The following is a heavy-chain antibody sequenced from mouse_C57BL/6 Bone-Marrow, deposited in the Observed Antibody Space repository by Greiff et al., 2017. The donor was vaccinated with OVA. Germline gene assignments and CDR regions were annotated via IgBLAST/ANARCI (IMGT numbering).Heavy chain of an antibody. V-gene: IGHV1-52*01. CDR3: ARRKYYDYDVNYIDY. CDR1: GYTFTSYW. Sequence: QVQLQQPGAELVRPGSSVKLSCKASGYTFTSYWMHWVKQRPIQGLEWIGNIDPSDSETHYNQKFKDKATLTVDKSSSTAYMQLSSLTSEDSAVYYCARRKYYDYDVNYIDYWGQGTTLTVSS. D-gene: IGHD2-4*01. CDR2: IDPSDSET. J-gene: IGHJ2*01.